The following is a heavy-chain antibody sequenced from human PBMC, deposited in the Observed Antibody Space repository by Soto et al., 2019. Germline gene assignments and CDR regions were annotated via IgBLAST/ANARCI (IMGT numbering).Heavy chain of an antibody. CDR2: MSYTAST. D-gene: IGHD6-13*01. CDR3: ARYSNCWSSFDF. V-gene: IGHV4-59*01. J-gene: IGHJ4*02. CDR1: GGSISTYY. Sequence: SETLSLSCNVSGGSISTYYWSWVRQSPGKGLEWIGHMSYTASTHYNPSLNGRATISMDISNNQLSLKLSLVTAADTAVYFCARYSNCWSSFDFWVQGILVT.